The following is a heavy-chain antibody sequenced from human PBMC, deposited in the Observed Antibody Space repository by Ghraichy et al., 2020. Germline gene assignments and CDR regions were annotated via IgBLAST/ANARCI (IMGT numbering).Heavy chain of an antibody. CDR2: IKDDGSAD. Sequence: AGSLRLSCVASGFTFRAYWMSWVRQAPGKGPEWVANIKDDGSADYYVDSVKGRFTISRDNAKNSLYLQINSLRAEDTALYYCARDEDGFEFWSQGSLVTVSS. CDR3: ARDEDGFEF. J-gene: IGHJ4*02. V-gene: IGHV3-7*01. CDR1: GFTFRAYW.